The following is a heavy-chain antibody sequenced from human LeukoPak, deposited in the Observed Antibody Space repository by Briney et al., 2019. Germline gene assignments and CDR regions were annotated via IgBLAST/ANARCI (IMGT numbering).Heavy chain of an antibody. Sequence: SSETLSLTCTVSGGSISSGSYYWSWIRQPAGKGLEWIGRIYTSGSTKYNPSLKSRVTISVDTSKNQFSLKLSSVTAADTAVYYCAREVRGSGYDIYYYYMDVWGKGTTVTVSS. V-gene: IGHV4-61*02. CDR1: GGSISSGSYY. CDR3: AREVRGSGYDIYYYYMDV. D-gene: IGHD5-12*01. J-gene: IGHJ6*03. CDR2: IYTSGST.